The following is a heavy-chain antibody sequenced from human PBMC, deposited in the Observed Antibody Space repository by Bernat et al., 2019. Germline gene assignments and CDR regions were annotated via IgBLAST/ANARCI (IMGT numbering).Heavy chain of an antibody. V-gene: IGHV3-23*04. Sequence: EVQGGEEGGGGGEPGGSLRLSGGEEGGTGSSYAMSWVRQAPGKGLEWVSAISGSGGSTYYADSVKGRFTISRDNSKNTLYLQMNSLRAEDTAVYYCAKDFRGVIAVVLGYFQHWGQGTLVPVSS. J-gene: IGHJ1*01. CDR3: AKDFRGVIAVVLGYFQH. CDR1: GGTGSSYA. CDR2: ISGSGGST. D-gene: IGHD6-19*01.